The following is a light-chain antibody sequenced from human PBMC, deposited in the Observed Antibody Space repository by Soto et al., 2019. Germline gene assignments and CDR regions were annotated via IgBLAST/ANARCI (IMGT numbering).Light chain of an antibody. J-gene: IGLJ2*01. CDR3: CSYADSRTFIL. Sequence: QSALTHPGSMYGSPGPSITIPCTVTSNDIASYNLVSWYQQYPDKAPKVIIYEDSKRPSGVPNRFSGSKSGNTASLTISGLQAEDEADYSCCSYADSRTFILFGGGTKVTVL. V-gene: IGLV2-23*02. CDR1: SNDIASYNL. CDR2: EDS.